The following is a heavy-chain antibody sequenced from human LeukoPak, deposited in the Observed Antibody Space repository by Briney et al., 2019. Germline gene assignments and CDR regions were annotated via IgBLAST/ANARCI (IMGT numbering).Heavy chain of an antibody. CDR1: RYSPRRHR. Sequence: GGSLRLSCEASRYSPRRHRLQLVSQVPGKGLVWVSRINSDGSSTSSAHSVKGRFTISRDNAKNTQYLQMNSLRAEDTAVYYLAERTAMVEENWGQGTLVTVSS. CDR2: INSDGSST. CDR3: AERTAMVEEN. J-gene: IGHJ4*02. D-gene: IGHD5-18*01. V-gene: IGHV3-74*01.